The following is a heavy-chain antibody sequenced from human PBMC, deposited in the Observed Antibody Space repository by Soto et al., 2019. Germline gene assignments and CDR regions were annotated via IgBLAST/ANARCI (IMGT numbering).Heavy chain of an antibody. V-gene: IGHV1-8*01. CDR3: ARGRGTVTSGKKGYWFDP. CDR2: MNPNSGNT. CDR1: GYTFTSYD. J-gene: IGHJ5*02. Sequence: QVQLVQSGAEVKKPGASVKVSCKASGYTFTSYDINWVRQATGQGLEWMGWMNPNSGNTGYAQKFQGRVTMTRNTSISTAYMELRSLRSEDTAVYYCARGRGTVTSGKKGYWFDPWGQGTLVTVSS. D-gene: IGHD4-17*01.